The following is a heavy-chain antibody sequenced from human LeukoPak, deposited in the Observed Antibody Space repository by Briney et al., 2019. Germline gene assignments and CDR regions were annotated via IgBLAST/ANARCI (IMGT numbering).Heavy chain of an antibody. D-gene: IGHD6-13*01. CDR3: AKTYSSSWYSAFDI. Sequence: PGGSLRLSCVASGFTFSTSAMSWARQAPGKGLEWVSAISGSGGSTYYADSVKGRFTISRDNSKNTLYLQMNSLRAEDTAVYYCAKTYSSSWYSAFDIWGQGTMVTVSS. CDR1: GFTFSTSA. J-gene: IGHJ3*02. CDR2: ISGSGGST. V-gene: IGHV3-23*01.